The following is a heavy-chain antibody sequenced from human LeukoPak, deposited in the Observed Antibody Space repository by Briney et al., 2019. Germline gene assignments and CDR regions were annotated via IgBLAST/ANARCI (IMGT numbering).Heavy chain of an antibody. V-gene: IGHV3-9*03. CDR3: AKALGQVVPAAQDAFDI. D-gene: IGHD2-2*01. Sequence: SLRLSCAASGFTFDDYAMDWVRQAPGKGLAWVSGISWTSGSIGYADSLKGRFPISRDNAKNYLYLQMNRLRAEDMALYYCAKALGQVVPAAQDAFDIWGQGTMVTVSS. CDR1: GFTFDDYA. J-gene: IGHJ3*02. CDR2: ISWTSGSI.